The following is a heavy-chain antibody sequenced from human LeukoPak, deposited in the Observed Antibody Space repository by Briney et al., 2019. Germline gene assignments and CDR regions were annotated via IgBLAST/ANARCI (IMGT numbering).Heavy chain of an antibody. CDR2: INPNSGGT. CDR3: AGDGGFSSTSCYTGQGWWMDV. CDR1: GYTFTGYY. Sequence: ASVKVSCKASGYTFTGYYMNWVRQAPGQGLEWMGWINPNSGGTNYAQKFQGRVNMTRDTSISTAYMELSRLRSDDTAVYYCAGDGGFSSTSCYTGQGWWMDVWGKGTTVTVSS. D-gene: IGHD2-2*02. J-gene: IGHJ6*04. V-gene: IGHV1-2*02.